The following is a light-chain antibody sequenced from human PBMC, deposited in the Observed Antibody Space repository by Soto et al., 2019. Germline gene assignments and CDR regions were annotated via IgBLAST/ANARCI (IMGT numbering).Light chain of an antibody. Sequence: DIQMTQSPSSLSASVGDTVTITCRASQTIGKNLHWYQQRPGMAPKLLIYNTFTLHSGVPSRFSGSVSGAELTLTISSLQPEDFATYFCQQTHTTPPWAFGHGTKVDIK. V-gene: IGKV1-39*01. CDR1: QTIGKN. CDR3: QQTHTTPPWA. CDR2: NTF. J-gene: IGKJ1*01.